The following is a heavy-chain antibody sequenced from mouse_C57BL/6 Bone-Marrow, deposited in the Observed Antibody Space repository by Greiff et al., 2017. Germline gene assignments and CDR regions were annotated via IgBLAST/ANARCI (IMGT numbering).Heavy chain of an antibody. J-gene: IGHJ1*03. CDR1: GFSLTSYG. CDR2: IWRGGST. D-gene: IGHD2-1*01. V-gene: IGHV2-5*01. Sequence: VKLVESGPGLVQPSQSLSITCTVSGFSLTSYGVHWVRQSPGKGLAWLGVIWRGGSTDYNAAFMSRLSITKDNSTSQVFFKMNSLQADDTAIYYCAKEGNSWYFDDWGTGTTVTVSS. CDR3: AKEGNSWYFDD.